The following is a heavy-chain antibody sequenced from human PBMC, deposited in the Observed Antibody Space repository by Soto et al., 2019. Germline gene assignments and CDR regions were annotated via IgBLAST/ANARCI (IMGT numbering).Heavy chain of an antibody. CDR3: ASLGVYSGYDRGSDI. CDR1: GYTFTSYV. Sequence: QVQLLQSGAEVKKPGASVKVSCKASGYTFTSYVISWVRQAPGQGLEWMGWISAYNGNTNYAQKLQGRVTMTTDTYTSTAYMELRSLRSDDTAVYYCASLGVYSGYDRGSDIWGQGTMVTVSS. V-gene: IGHV1-18*01. D-gene: IGHD5-12*01. J-gene: IGHJ3*02. CDR2: ISAYNGNT.